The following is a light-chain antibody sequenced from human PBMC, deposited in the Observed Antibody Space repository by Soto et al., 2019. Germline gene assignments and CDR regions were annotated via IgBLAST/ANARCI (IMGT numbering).Light chain of an antibody. CDR2: AAS. CDR1: QGIKNY. J-gene: IGKJ5*01. V-gene: IGKV1-27*01. Sequence: DIQVTQYPSSLSASVGDSVTITCRASQGIKNYLAWYQQKPGEIPKLLIYAASTLESGIPPRFSGSGSGTDFTLTINNLQPEDVATYYCQRYYNAPFTFGGGTRLEIK. CDR3: QRYYNAPFT.